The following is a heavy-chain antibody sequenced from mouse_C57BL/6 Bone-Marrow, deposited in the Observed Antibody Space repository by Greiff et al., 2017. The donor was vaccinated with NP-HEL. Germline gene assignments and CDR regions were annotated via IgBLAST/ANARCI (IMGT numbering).Heavy chain of an antibody. Sequence: EVKLVESGGGLVQPKGSLKLSCAASGFTFNTYSMHWVRQAPGKGLEWVARIRSKSSDYATYYAASVKDRFTISRDDSQSMLYLQMNNLRAEDTAMYYCVREAGGLLRGTWFADWGQGTLVTVSA. D-gene: IGHD2-3*01. V-gene: IGHV10-3*01. J-gene: IGHJ3*01. CDR1: GFTFNTYS. CDR2: IRSKSSDYAT. CDR3: VREAGGLLRGTWFAD.